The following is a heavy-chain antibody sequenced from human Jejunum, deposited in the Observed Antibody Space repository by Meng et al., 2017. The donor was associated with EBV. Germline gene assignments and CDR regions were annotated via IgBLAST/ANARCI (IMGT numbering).Heavy chain of an antibody. CDR1: GDSFSSMRYF. D-gene: IGHD1-14*01. CDR2: IYYSGST. Sequence: QLHLHDSGSCLWNPSQTLSVTSDVSGDSFSSMRYFWSWIRQSPGLGLEWIGYIYYSGSTYYNPYIKSRVTISVDKSKNQFSLKLNSVTAADTAMYYCVRQNLLHNYFDHWGQGTLVTVSS. V-gene: IGHV4-30-2*06. CDR3: VRQNLLHNYFDH. J-gene: IGHJ5*02.